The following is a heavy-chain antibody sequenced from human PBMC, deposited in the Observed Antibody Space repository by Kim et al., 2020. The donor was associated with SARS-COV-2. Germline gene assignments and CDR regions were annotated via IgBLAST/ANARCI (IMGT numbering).Heavy chain of an antibody. CDR3: TRVKSGTYILFDF. J-gene: IGHJ4*02. CDR2: IDPNGGGS. V-gene: IGHV1-2*02. D-gene: IGHD1-26*01. Sequence: ASVKVSCKASGYTFTAYYIHWVRQAPGQGLEWMGWIDPNGGGSNSAQKFQGRVTMTRDTSISTAYMELSGVRSDDTAIYYCTRVKSGTYILFDFWVPGTL. CDR1: GYTFTAYY.